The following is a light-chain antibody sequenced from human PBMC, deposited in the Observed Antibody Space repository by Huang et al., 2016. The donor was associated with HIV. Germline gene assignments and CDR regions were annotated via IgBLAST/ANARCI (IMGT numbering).Light chain of an antibody. V-gene: IGKV3-15*01. CDR1: QNVNTD. J-gene: IGKJ4*01. CDR2: GAS. Sequence: EVVITQSPAILSVSPGERATLSCRASQNVNTDLAWYKHTPGQAPRLLIYGASTRATGIPARFSGNGSETEFTFTISSLQSEDFAIYYCQQYNNWPPLTFGGGTKVEIK. CDR3: QQYNNWPPLT.